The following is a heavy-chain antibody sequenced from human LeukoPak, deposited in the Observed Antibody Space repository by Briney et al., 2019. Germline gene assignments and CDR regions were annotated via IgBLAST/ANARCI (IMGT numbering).Heavy chain of an antibody. CDR1: GGTFISYT. CDR2: IILILGIA. D-gene: IGHD2-2*01. J-gene: IGHJ6*03. Sequence: GASVKVSCKASGGTFISYTISWVRHAPGQGLEWMGRIILILGIANYAQKFQGRVTITADKSTSTAYMELSSLRSEDTAVYYCARSPTSIVVVPAAMHYYYYMDVWGKGTTVTVSS. V-gene: IGHV1-69*02. CDR3: ARSPTSIVVVPAAMHYYYYMDV.